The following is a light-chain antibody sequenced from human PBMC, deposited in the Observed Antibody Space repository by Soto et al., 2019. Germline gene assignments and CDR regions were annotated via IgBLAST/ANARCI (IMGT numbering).Light chain of an antibody. CDR1: QGISRW. J-gene: IGKJ5*01. CDR2: AAS. Sequence: DIERTEYASSFSASVVDRVTITCRASQGISRWLAWYQKKPGKAPNLLIYAASSLQSGVPSSFSGSESGTDFTLTISSLQPEDCAIYFCQQANRFPITLGQGTGLAI. V-gene: IGKV1-12*01. CDR3: QQANRFPIT.